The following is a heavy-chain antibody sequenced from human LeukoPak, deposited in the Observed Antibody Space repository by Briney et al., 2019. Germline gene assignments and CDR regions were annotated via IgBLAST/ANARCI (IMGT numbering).Heavy chain of an antibody. CDR1: GFTSSSYG. Sequence: QPGGSLRLSCAASGFTSSSYGMHWLRQAPGKGLEWVAFIRYDGSNKYYADSVKGRFTISRDNSKNTLYLQMNSLRAEDTAVYYCAKELQTYDFWSGSVDYWGQGTLVTVSS. CDR2: IRYDGSNK. CDR3: AKELQTYDFWSGSVDY. V-gene: IGHV3-30*02. J-gene: IGHJ4*02. D-gene: IGHD3-3*01.